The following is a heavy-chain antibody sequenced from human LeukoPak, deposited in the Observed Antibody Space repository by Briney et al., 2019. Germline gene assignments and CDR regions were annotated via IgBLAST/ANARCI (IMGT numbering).Heavy chain of an antibody. CDR3: ARSGRYYDSSGYSPFDY. D-gene: IGHD3-22*01. Sequence: SVKVSCKASGGTFSSYAISWVRQAPGQGLGWMGGIIPIFGTANYAQKFQGRVTITTDESTSTAYMELSSLRSEDTAVYYCARSGRYYDSSGYSPFDYWGQGTLVTVSS. CDR1: GGTFSSYA. V-gene: IGHV1-69*05. CDR2: IIPIFGTA. J-gene: IGHJ4*02.